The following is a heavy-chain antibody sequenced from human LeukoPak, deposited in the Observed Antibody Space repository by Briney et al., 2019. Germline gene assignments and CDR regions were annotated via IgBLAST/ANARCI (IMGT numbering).Heavy chain of an antibody. V-gene: IGHV4-34*01. J-gene: IGHJ3*02. CDR1: GGSFSGYY. CDR3: ARDGSWYVGAFDI. CDR2: INHSGST. Sequence: SETLSLTCAVYGGSFSGYYWSWIRQPPGKGLEWIGEINHSGSTNYNPSLKSRVTISVDTSKNQFSLKLSSVTAADTAVYYCARDGSWYVGAFDIWGQGTMVTVSS. D-gene: IGHD6-13*01.